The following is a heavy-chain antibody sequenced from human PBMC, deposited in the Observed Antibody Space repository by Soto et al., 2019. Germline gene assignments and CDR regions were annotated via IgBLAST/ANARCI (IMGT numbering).Heavy chain of an antibody. CDR1: GGSISSGGYS. D-gene: IGHD2-15*01. CDR2: IYHSGST. J-gene: IGHJ3*02. Sequence: QLQLQESGSGLVKPSQTLSLTCAVSGGSISSGGYSWSWIRQPPGKGMEWIGYIYHSGSTYYNPSLKSRVTISVDRSKNQCSLKLSSVTAADTAVYYCASLGQCSGGSCYSGFIWGQGTMVTVSS. CDR3: ASLGQCSGGSCYSGFI. V-gene: IGHV4-30-2*01.